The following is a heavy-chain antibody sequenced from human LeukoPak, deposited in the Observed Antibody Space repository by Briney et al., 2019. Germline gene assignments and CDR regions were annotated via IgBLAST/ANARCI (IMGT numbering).Heavy chain of an antibody. CDR1: GYSISSGYY. CDR2: IYHSGST. CDR3: ARSKRVMITFEGVIAFNWFDP. D-gene: IGHD3-16*02. V-gene: IGHV4-38-2*01. J-gene: IGHJ5*02. Sequence: SETLSLTCAVSGYSISSGYYWGWIRQPPGKGLEWIGSIYHSGSTYYNPSLKSRVTISVDTSKNQFSLKLSSVTAADTAVYYCARSKRVMITFEGVIAFNWFDPWGQGTLVTVSS.